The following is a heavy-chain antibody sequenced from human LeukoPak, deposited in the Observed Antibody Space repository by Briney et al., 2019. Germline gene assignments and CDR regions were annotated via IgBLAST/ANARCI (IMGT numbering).Heavy chain of an antibody. CDR2: MNPNSGNT. CDR3: ARGRRLLWFGELPPYFFDY. CDR1: GYTFTSYD. Sequence: ASVKVSCKASGYTFTSYDINWVRQATGQGLEWMGWMNPNSGNTGYAQKFQGRVTMTRNTSISTAYMELSSLRSEDTAVYYCARGRRLLWFGELPPYFFDYGGEGTLVTVSS. J-gene: IGHJ4*02. V-gene: IGHV1-8*01. D-gene: IGHD3-10*01.